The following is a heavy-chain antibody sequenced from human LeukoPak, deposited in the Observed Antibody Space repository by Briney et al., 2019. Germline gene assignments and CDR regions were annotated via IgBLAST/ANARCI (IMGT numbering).Heavy chain of an antibody. V-gene: IGHV3-21*01. CDR2: ISSRSSYI. Sequence: PGGSLRLSCVVSGFTFSGYGMNWVRQAPGKGLEWVSYISSRSSYIYYADSVKGRFTISRDNAKNSLYLQMSSLRAEDTAVYYCARGSEWSSGVSDYWGQGTLVTVSS. CDR3: ARGSEWSSGVSDY. D-gene: IGHD3-3*01. J-gene: IGHJ4*02. CDR1: GFTFSGYG.